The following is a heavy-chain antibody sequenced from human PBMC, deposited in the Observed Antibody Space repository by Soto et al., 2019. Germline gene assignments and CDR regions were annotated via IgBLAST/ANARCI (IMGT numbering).Heavy chain of an antibody. J-gene: IGHJ4*02. CDR3: ARYRPDQGVH. CDR1: GGSISSSSYY. V-gene: IGHV4-39*01. Sequence: PSETLSLTCTVSGGSISSSSYYWGWIRQSPGKGLEWIGSIYYSGSTYYNPPLKSRVTISVDTSKNQFSLKVSSVTAADTAVYYCARYRPDQGVHWGQGTLVTVSS. CDR2: IYYSGST.